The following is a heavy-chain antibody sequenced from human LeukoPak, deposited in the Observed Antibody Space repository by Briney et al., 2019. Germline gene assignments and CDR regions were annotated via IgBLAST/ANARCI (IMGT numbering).Heavy chain of an antibody. CDR2: ISYDGSNK. J-gene: IGHJ4*02. CDR3: ARDNQWELLSAVDY. Sequence: GRSLRLSCAASGFTFSSYAMHWVRQAPGKGLEWVAVISYDGSNKYYADSVKGRFTTSRDNSKNTLYLQMNSLRAEDTAVYYCARDNQWELLSAVDYWGQGTLVTVSS. D-gene: IGHD1-26*01. V-gene: IGHV3-30-3*01. CDR1: GFTFSSYA.